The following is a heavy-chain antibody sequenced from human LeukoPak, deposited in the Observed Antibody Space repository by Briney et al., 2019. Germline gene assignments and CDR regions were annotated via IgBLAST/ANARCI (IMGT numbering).Heavy chain of an antibody. CDR2: ISGSGGST. CDR1: GFTFSSYA. CDR3: AKESTVVTGLGAFDY. Sequence: GGSLRLSCAASGFTFSSYAMSWVRQAPGKGLEWVSAISGSGGSTYYADSVKGRFTTSRDNSKNTLYLQMNSLRAEDTAVYYCAKESTVVTGLGAFDYWGQGTLVTVSS. V-gene: IGHV3-23*01. J-gene: IGHJ4*02. D-gene: IGHD2-15*01.